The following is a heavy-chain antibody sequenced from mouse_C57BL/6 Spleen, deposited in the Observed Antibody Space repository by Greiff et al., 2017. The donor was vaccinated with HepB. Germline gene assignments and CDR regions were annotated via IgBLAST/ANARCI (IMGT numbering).Heavy chain of an antibody. CDR3: ARGVPDYYGSSYWYFDV. J-gene: IGHJ1*03. D-gene: IGHD1-1*01. CDR2: LYPRSGNT. Sequence: VQLQASGAELARPGASVKLSCKASGSTFPSYVISWVKPRTGQGLEWIVELYPRSGNTYYNEKFKGKATLTADKSSSTAYMELRSLTSEDSAVYFCARGVPDYYGSSYWYFDVWGTGTTVTVSS. V-gene: IGHV1-81*01. CDR1: GSTFPSYV.